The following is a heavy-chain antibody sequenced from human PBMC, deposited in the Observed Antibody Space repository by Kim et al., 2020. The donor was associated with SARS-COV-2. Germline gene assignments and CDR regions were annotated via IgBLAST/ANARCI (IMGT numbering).Heavy chain of an antibody. D-gene: IGHD2-15*01. CDR3: TTSTLRYCSGGSCYSGLYYFDY. CDR2: IKSKTDGGTT. V-gene: IGHV3-15*01. J-gene: IGHJ4*02. CDR1: GFTFSNAW. Sequence: GGSLRLSCAASGFTFSNAWMSWVRQAPGKGLEWVGRIKSKTDGGTTDYAAPVKGRFTISRDDSKNTLYLQMNSLKTEDTAVYYCTTSTLRYCSGGSCYSGLYYFDYWGQGTLVTVSS.